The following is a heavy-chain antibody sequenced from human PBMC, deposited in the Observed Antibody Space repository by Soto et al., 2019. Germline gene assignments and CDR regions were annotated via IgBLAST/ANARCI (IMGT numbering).Heavy chain of an antibody. J-gene: IGHJ3*02. CDR1: GYTFTSYG. CDR3: ARVRPYCSGGSCDKDAFDI. D-gene: IGHD2-15*01. V-gene: IGHV1-18*01. CDR2: ISAYNGNT. Sequence: ASVKVSCKASGYTFTSYGISWVRQAPGQGLEWMGWISAYNGNTNYAQKLQGRVTMTTDTSTSTAYMELRSLRSDDTAVYYCARVRPYCSGGSCDKDAFDIWGQGTMVTVSS.